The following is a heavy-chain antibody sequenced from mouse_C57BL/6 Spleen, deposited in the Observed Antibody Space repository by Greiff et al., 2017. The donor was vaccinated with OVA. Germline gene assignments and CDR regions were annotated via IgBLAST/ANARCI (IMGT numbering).Heavy chain of an antibody. CDR1: GYTFTSYW. Sequence: VQLQQPGAELVKPGASVKMSCKASGYTFTSYWITWVKQRPGQGLEWIGDIYPGSGSTNYNEKFKSKATLTVDTSSSTAYMQLSSLTSEDSAVYYCARGDYYGSSFDYWGQGTTLTGSS. V-gene: IGHV1-55*01. CDR2: IYPGSGST. CDR3: ARGDYYGSSFDY. J-gene: IGHJ2*01. D-gene: IGHD1-1*01.